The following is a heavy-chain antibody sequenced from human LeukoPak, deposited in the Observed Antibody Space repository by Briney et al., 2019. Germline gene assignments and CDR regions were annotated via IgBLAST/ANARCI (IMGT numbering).Heavy chain of an antibody. Sequence: GGSLSLSCAASGFTFDAYEINWVRQAAGKGLEWVSYISGSGRTIYYADSVKGRFTISWDNAKNSVYLQMNRLRAEDTAVYYCARGVYGRFDSWGQGTLVTVSS. V-gene: IGHV3-48*03. CDR3: ARGVYGRFDS. CDR2: ISGSGRTI. D-gene: IGHD2/OR15-2a*01. CDR1: GFTFDAYE. J-gene: IGHJ5*01.